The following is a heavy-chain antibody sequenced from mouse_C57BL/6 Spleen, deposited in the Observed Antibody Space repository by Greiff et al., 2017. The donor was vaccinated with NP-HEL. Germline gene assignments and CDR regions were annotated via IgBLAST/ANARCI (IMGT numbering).Heavy chain of an antibody. J-gene: IGHJ2*01. CDR3: ARHEVYYYGSSYEYYFDY. CDR1: GYTFTEYT. D-gene: IGHD1-1*01. CDR2: FYPGSGSI. Sequence: VQLQQSGAELVKPGASVKLSCKASGYTFTEYTIHWVKQRSGQGLEWIGWFYPGSGSIKYNEKFQDKATLTADKSSSTVYMELSRLTSEDSAVYVCARHEVYYYGSSYEYYFDYWGQGTTLTVSS. V-gene: IGHV1-62-2*01.